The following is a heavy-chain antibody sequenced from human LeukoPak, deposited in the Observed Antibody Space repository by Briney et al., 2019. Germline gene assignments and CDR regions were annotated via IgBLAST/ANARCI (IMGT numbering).Heavy chain of an antibody. CDR3: ASPLPVILPTAEDF. CDR1: GDTFSSYA. J-gene: IGHJ4*02. CDR2: VAYTGST. V-gene: IGHV4-59*04. D-gene: IGHD2-21*02. Sequence: GSLRLSCAASGDTFSSYAMSWVRQAPGKGLEWIGSVAYTGSTYYNPSLKSRLSMSIDTSKNQFSLNLRSVTDADTAIYYCASPLPVILPTAEDFWGQGTLVTVSS.